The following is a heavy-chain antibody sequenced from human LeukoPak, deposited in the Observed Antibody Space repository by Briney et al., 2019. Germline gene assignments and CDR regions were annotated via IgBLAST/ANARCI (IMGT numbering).Heavy chain of an antibody. CDR2: IYDSGST. J-gene: IGHJ5*02. CDR1: GVPISGYY. V-gene: IGHV4-59*01. Sequence: SETLSLTCTVSGVPISGYYWSWLRQPPGKGLEGIGYIYDSGSTKYNPSLKSRVTISVDTSKNQFSLKLSSVTAADTAVYYCARETVWGDNWFDPWGQGTLVTVSS. CDR3: ARETVWGDNWFDP. D-gene: IGHD3-16*01.